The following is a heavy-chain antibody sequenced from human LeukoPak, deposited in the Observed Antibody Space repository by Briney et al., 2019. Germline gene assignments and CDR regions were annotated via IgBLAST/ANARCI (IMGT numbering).Heavy chain of an antibody. J-gene: IGHJ6*02. CDR1: RFTFSSYA. D-gene: IGHD6-6*01. CDR2: ISGSGGST. CDR3: AKERAARPHYYGMDV. Sequence: GGSLRLSCAASRFTFSSYAMNWVRQAPGKGLEWVSAISGSGGSTYYADSVKGRFTISRDNSKNTLYLQMNSLRAEDTAVYYRAKERAARPHYYGMDVWGQGTTVTVSS. V-gene: IGHV3-23*01.